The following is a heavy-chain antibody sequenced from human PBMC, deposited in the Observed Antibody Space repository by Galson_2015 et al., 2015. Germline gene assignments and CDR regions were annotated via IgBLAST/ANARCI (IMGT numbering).Heavy chain of an antibody. Sequence: SVKVSCKASGGTFSSYAISWVRQAPGQGLEWMGGIIPIFGTANYAQKFQGRVTITADESTSTAYMELSSLRSEDTAVYYCASRLHMTTVTTPAFDIWGQGTMVTVSS. D-gene: IGHD4-17*01. V-gene: IGHV1-69*13. CDR2: IIPIFGTA. CDR1: GGTFSSYA. CDR3: ASRLHMTTVTTPAFDI. J-gene: IGHJ3*02.